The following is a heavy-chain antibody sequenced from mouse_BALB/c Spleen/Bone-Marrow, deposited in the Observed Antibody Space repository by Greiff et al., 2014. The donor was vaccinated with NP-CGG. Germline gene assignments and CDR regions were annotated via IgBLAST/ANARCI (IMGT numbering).Heavy chain of an antibody. J-gene: IGHJ2*01. Sequence: EVHLVESGGGLVQPGGSLRLSCATSGFTFTDYYMNWVRQPPGKALEWLGFIRNKAYGYTTEYSASVKGRFTISRDNSQGILYLQMNSLRAEDSATYYCARDMGGILFDSWGQGTTIAVSS. CDR1: GFTFTDYY. CDR3: ARDMGGILFDS. V-gene: IGHV7-3*02. D-gene: IGHD4-1*01. CDR2: IRNKAYGYTT.